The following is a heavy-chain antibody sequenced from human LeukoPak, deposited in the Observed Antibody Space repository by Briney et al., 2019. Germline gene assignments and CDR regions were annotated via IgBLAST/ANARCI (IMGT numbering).Heavy chain of an antibody. J-gene: IGHJ3*02. V-gene: IGHV4-34*01. CDR3: ARRGARYAVAVAALDI. Sequence: SETLSLTCTVSGGSISSYYWSWIRQPPGKGLEWIGEINHSGSTNYNPSLKSRVTISVDTSKNQFSLKLSSVTAADTAVYYCARRGARYAVAVAALDIWGQGTMVTVSS. CDR2: INHSGST. D-gene: IGHD6-19*01. CDR1: GGSISSYY.